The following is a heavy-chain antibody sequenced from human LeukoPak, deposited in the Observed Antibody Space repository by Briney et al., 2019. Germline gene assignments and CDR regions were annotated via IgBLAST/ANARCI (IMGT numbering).Heavy chain of an antibody. Sequence: PGGSLRLSCAASGFTFSSSAMSWVRQVPGKGLEWVSGISASGGSTSYADSVRGRFTISRDNSKNTLYVQMNSLRDEDTAVYYCAKAREDYGDSVHDYWGQGTLVTVSS. CDR1: GFTFSSSA. D-gene: IGHD4-17*01. CDR2: ISASGGST. J-gene: IGHJ4*02. CDR3: AKAREDYGDSVHDY. V-gene: IGHV3-23*01.